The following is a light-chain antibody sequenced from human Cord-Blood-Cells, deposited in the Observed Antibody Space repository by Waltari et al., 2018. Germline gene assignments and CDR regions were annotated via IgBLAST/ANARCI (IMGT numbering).Light chain of an antibody. CDR2: ENN. CDR3: GTWDSSLSAL. Sequence: QSVLTQPPSVSAAPGQKVTISCSGSSSNIGNNYVSWYQQLPGTAPKLLIYENNKRPSGIPDRFSGSKAGPSATLGITGLQTGDEADYYCGTWDSSLSALFGGGTKLTVL. J-gene: IGLJ2*01. CDR1: SSNIGNNY. V-gene: IGLV1-51*02.